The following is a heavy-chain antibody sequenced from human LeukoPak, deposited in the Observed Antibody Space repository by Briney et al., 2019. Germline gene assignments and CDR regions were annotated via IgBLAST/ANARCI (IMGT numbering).Heavy chain of an antibody. CDR3: ACRDLTSTWSYP. D-gene: IGHD2-2*01. Sequence: GESLTISCKGIGYSFASYWIGWVRQMPGKGMEWMGVIYPGDSRIRYNPSFQGQVTISVDKSIRTAYLQWVSLKASDTAMYYCACRDLTSTWSYPWGQGTLVTVSS. CDR1: GYSFASYW. V-gene: IGHV5-51*01. J-gene: IGHJ5*02. CDR2: IYPGDSRI.